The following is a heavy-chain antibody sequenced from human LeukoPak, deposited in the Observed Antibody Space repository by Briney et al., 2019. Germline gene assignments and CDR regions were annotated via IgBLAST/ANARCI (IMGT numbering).Heavy chain of an antibody. CDR1: GFTFSDYY. CDR2: ISSSSSYT. Sequence: GGSLRLSCAASGFTFSDYYMSWIRQAPGKGLEWVSYISSSSSYTNYADSVKGRFTISRDNAKNSLYLQTNSLRAEDTAVYYCARVGITMIVGWGQGTLVTVSS. D-gene: IGHD3-22*01. J-gene: IGHJ4*02. V-gene: IGHV3-11*06. CDR3: ARVGITMIVG.